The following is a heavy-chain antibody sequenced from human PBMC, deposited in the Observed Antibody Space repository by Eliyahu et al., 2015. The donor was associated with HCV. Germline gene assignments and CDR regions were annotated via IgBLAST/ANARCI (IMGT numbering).Heavy chain of an antibody. CDR3: TRRVAAKGGFDY. CDR2: IYSGGDS. Sequence: VQLVQSGGGLVQPGGSLXLSXXXSGFTVSSNXMPWVRQAPGKGVEWVXIIYSGGDSFYADSVKGRFTISRDNSRNTLSLQMNSLRVDDTAVYYCTRRVAAKGGFDYWGQGTPVTVSS. D-gene: IGHD2-15*01. V-gene: IGHV3-66*02. CDR1: GFTVSSNX. J-gene: IGHJ4*02.